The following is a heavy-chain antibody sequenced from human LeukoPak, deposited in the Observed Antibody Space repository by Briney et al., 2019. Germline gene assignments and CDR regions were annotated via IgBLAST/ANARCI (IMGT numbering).Heavy chain of an antibody. CDR3: ARAYSSSLGRYDY. CDR1: GGSISSYY. V-gene: IGHV4-59*08. Sequence: SETLSLTCTVSGGSISSYYWSWIRQPPGKGLERIGYIYYSGSTNYNPSLKSRVTISVDTSKNQFSLKLSSVTAADTAVYYCARAYSSSLGRYDYWGQGTLVTVSS. D-gene: IGHD6-13*01. J-gene: IGHJ4*02. CDR2: IYYSGST.